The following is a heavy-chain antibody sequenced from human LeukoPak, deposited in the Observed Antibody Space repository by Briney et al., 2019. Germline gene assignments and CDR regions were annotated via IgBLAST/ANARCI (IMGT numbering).Heavy chain of an antibody. J-gene: IGHJ4*02. Sequence: TGGSLRLSCAASGFTFSSYGMHWVRQAPGKGLEWVAVISYDGSDQYYADSVKGRFTISRDNSKNTLYLQMNSLRAEDTAVYYCAKDPGSGYSSSWYPPPDKNMEYWGQGTLVTVSS. CDR1: GFTFSSYG. V-gene: IGHV3-30*18. CDR2: ISYDGSDQ. CDR3: AKDPGSGYSSSWYPPPDKNMEY. D-gene: IGHD6-13*01.